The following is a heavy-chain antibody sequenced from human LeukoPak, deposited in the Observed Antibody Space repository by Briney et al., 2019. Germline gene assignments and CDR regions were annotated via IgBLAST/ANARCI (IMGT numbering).Heavy chain of an antibody. J-gene: IGHJ6*02. D-gene: IGHD3-10*01. CDR1: GFTFSSFW. CDR3: AREDYYGMDV. Sequence: GGSLRLSCAASGFTFSSFWMGWVRQAPGKGLEWVANINQDGSEKSSAASVKGRFSISRDNAKNSVSLQMDSLRVEDTGVYYCAREDYYGMDVWGQGTTVIVSS. CDR2: INQDGSEK. V-gene: IGHV3-7*04.